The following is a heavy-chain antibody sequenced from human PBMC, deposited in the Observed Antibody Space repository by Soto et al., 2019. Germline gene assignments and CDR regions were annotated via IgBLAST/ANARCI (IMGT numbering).Heavy chain of an antibody. D-gene: IGHD2-2*01. CDR2: IDPSDSYT. Sequence: PGESLKISCKGSGYSFTSYWISWVRQMPGKGLEWMGRIDPSDSYTNYSPSFQGHVTISADKSISTAYLQWSSLKASDTAMYYCATATPAAMFYYYYVMDVWAQGTTVTVSS. CDR1: GYSFTSYW. V-gene: IGHV5-10-1*01. CDR3: ATATPAAMFYYYYVMDV. J-gene: IGHJ6*02.